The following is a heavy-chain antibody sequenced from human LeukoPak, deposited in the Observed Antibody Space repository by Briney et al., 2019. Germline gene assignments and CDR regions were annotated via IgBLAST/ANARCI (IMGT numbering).Heavy chain of an antibody. CDR2: ISYDGSNK. CDR3: ARWDPGVRGVPDY. J-gene: IGHJ4*02. Sequence: GGSLRLSCAASGFTFSSYAMHWVRQAPGKGLEWVAVISYDGSNKYYADSVKGRFTISRDNSKNTLYLQMNSLRAEDTAVYYCARWDPGVRGVPDYWGQGTLVTVSS. CDR1: GFTFSSYA. V-gene: IGHV3-30-3*01. D-gene: IGHD3-10*01.